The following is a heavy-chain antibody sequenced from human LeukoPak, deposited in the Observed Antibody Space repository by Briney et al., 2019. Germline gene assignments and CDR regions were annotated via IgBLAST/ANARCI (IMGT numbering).Heavy chain of an antibody. CDR2: INPNSGGT. J-gene: IGHJ4*02. V-gene: IGHV1-2*02. CDR3: ARVSQLGHHDY. D-gene: IGHD6-6*01. CDR1: GYTFTGYY. Sequence: ASVKVSCKASGYTFTGYYMHWVRQAPGQGLEWMGWINPNSGGTNYAQKFQGRVTITRNTSISTAYMELTSLRSEDTAVYYCARVSQLGHHDYWGQGTLVTVSS.